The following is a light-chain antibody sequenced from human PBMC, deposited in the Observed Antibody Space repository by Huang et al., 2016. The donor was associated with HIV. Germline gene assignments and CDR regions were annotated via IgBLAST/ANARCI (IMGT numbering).Light chain of an antibody. V-gene: IGKV3-11*01. CDR2: DAS. J-gene: IGKJ1*01. CDR3: QQRSNWPWT. CDR1: QSVSSY. Sequence: EIVLTQSPATVSLSPGERASLSCRASQSVSSYLAWYQQKPGQAPGLLIYDASNRATGIPARFSGSGSGTDFTLTISSLEPEDFAVYYCQQRSNWPWTFGQGTKVEIK.